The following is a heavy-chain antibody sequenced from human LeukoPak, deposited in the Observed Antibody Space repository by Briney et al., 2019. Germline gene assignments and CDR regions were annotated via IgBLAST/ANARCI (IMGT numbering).Heavy chain of an antibody. CDR1: GFTFSSYW. D-gene: IGHD3-10*01. CDR3: ARDVSIWFREHDAFDI. Sequence: GGSLRLSCAASGFTFSSYWMSWVRQAPGKGLEWVANIKQDGSEKYYVDSVKGRFTTSRDNAKNSLYLQMNSLRAEDTAVYYCARDVSIWFREHDAFDIWGQGTMVTVSS. V-gene: IGHV3-7*01. CDR2: IKQDGSEK. J-gene: IGHJ3*02.